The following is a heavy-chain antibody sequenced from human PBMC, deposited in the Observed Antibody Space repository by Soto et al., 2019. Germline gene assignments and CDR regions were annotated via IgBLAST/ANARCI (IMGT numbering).Heavy chain of an antibody. CDR1: GASINSGDYY. D-gene: IGHD2-15*01. J-gene: IGHJ5*02. CDR3: AGFSEVAATEINWFDP. V-gene: IGHV4-30-4*01. Sequence: SETLSLTCTVSGASINSGDYYWSWIRQPPGKGLEWIGYIYYSGSTYYNPSLKSRVTISVDTSKNQFSLKLSSVTAADTAVYYCAGFSEVAATEINWFDPWGQGTLVTVSS. CDR2: IYYSGST.